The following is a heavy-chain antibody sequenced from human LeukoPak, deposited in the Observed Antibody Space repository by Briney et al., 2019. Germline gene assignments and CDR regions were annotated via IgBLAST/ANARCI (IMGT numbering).Heavy chain of an antibody. V-gene: IGHV3-7*01. CDR2: IKQDGSEK. CDR1: GFTFSSYA. D-gene: IGHD2-8*01. CDR3: TRGVTIVPDY. Sequence: GGSLRLSCADSGFTFSSYAMNWVRQAPGKGLEWVANIKQDGSEKYYVDSVKGRFTISRDNAKSSLYLQMNSLRVEDTAVYYCTRGVTIVPDYWGRGTLVTVSS. J-gene: IGHJ4*02.